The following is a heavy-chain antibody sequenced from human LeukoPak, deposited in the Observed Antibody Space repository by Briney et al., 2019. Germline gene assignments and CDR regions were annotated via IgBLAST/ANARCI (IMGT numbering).Heavy chain of an antibody. D-gene: IGHD6-6*01. J-gene: IGHJ6*03. CDR1: GFTFDDYA. CDR2: ISWNSGTI. Sequence: GGSLRLSCAASGFTFDDYAMHWVRQAPGKGLEWVSGISWNSGTIYYADSVKGRFTISRDNAKNSLYLQMNSLRAEDTAVYYCARDRVIAAPSGWGYYYYMDVWGKGTTVTVSS. CDR3: ARDRVIAAPSGWGYYYYMDV. V-gene: IGHV3-9*01.